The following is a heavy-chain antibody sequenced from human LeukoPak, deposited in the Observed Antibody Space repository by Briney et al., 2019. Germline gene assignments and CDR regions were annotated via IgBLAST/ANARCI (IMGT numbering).Heavy chain of an antibody. CDR1: GGSISSHY. V-gene: IGHV4-59*11. D-gene: IGHD3-10*01. CDR3: ARAELRYYYYMDV. Sequence: SETLSLTCTVSGGSISSHYWSWIRQPPGKGLEWIGYIYYSGSTNYNPSLKSRVTISVDTSKNQFSLKLTSVTAADTAVYYCARAELRYYYYMDVWGKGTTVTVSS. CDR2: IYYSGST. J-gene: IGHJ6*03.